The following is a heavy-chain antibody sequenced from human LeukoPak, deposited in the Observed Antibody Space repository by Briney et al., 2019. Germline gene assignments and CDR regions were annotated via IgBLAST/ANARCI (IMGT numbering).Heavy chain of an antibody. V-gene: IGHV3-7*01. D-gene: IGHD3-10*01. Sequence: GGSLRLSCAASGFTFSSYWMSWVRQAPGKGLEWVANIKQDGSEKYYVDSVKGRFTVSRDNAKNSLYLQMNSLRAEDTAVYYCARAGKYYYGSGSWGPRQFDYWGQGTLVTVSS. CDR1: GFTFSSYW. CDR3: ARAGKYYYGSGSWGPRQFDY. J-gene: IGHJ4*02. CDR2: IKQDGSEK.